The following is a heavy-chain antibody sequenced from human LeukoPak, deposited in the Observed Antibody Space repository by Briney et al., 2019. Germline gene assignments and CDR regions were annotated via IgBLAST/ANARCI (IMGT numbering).Heavy chain of an antibody. CDR2: IGSGGNSI. J-gene: IGHJ4*02. D-gene: IGHD5-24*01. V-gene: IGHV3-48*03. Sequence: GGSLRLSCAASGFTFSNYEMNWVRQAPGKGLEWVSYIGSGGNSIYYADSVKGRFTISRDNAKNSLYLQMSSLRAEDTAVYYCARDRGREGYISHFDYWGQGTLVTVSS. CDR3: ARDRGREGYISHFDY. CDR1: GFTFSNYE.